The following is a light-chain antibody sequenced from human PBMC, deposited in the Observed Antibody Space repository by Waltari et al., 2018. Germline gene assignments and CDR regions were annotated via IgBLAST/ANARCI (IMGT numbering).Light chain of an antibody. Sequence: QSVLTQPPSASGTPGQRVTTSCSGSASNIGRTTVNWYQHLPGTAPKLLIYSNNQRHSGVPDRFSGSKSDTSASLVISGLKSEDEAEYYCAAWDDSLSGDVFGTGTKVTVL. V-gene: IGLV1-44*01. CDR1: ASNIGRTT. CDR3: AAWDDSLSGDV. J-gene: IGLJ1*01. CDR2: SNN.